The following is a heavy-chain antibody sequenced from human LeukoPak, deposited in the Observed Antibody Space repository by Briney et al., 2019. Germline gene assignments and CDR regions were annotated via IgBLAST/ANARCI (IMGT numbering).Heavy chain of an antibody. Sequence: ASVKVSCKASGYTFTGYYMHWVRQAPGQGLEWMGWINPNSGGTNYAQKSQGRVTMTRDTSISTAYMELSRLRSDDTAVYYCARVSSYYYDSSGYYIDYWGQGTLVTVSS. V-gene: IGHV1-2*02. J-gene: IGHJ4*02. D-gene: IGHD3-22*01. CDR1: GYTFTGYY. CDR2: INPNSGGT. CDR3: ARVSSYYYDSSGYYIDY.